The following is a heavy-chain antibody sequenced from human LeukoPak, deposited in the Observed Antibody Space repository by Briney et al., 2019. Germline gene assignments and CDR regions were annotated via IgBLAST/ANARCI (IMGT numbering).Heavy chain of an antibody. CDR3: ARLMTTVSSTAFYYYYYGMDV. D-gene: IGHD4-17*01. J-gene: IGHJ6*02. Sequence: PSETLSHTCTVSGGSISSYYWSWIRQPPGKGLEWIGYIYYSGSTNYNPSLKSRVTISVDTSKNQFSLKLSSVTAADTAVYYCARLMTTVSSTAFYYYYYGMDVWGQGTTVTVSS. CDR1: GGSISSYY. V-gene: IGHV4-59*01. CDR2: IYYSGST.